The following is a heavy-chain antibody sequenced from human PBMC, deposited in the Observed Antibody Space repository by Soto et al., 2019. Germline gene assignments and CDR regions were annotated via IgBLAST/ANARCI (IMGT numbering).Heavy chain of an antibody. V-gene: IGHV4-59*12. Sequence: SETLSLTCDVSGASITTYYWSWIRQAPGKGLEWIGNVYHTGTTDYNSSLKSRVAISVDTSKNQFSLKMNSVTAADTAVYYCARRLFGSGWTLDSWGQGALVTVSS. J-gene: IGHJ4*02. CDR1: GASITTYY. CDR3: ARRLFGSGWTLDS. CDR2: VYHTGTT. D-gene: IGHD3-22*01.